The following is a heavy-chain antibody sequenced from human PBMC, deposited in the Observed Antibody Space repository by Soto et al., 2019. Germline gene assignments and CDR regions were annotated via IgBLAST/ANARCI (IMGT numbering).Heavy chain of an antibody. J-gene: IGHJ5*02. V-gene: IGHV1-18*01. CDR2: ISAYNGNT. CDR3: ARDDLRMSGYGSVCLEACFDP. CDR1: GYIFTSYG. D-gene: IGHD5-12*01. Sequence: ASVKVSCKASGYIFTSYGISWVRQAPGQGLEWMGWISAYNGNTNYAQKLQGRVTMTTDTSTSTAYMELRSLISDDTAVYYYARDDLRMSGYGSVCLEACFDPGGPGPRVTVSS.